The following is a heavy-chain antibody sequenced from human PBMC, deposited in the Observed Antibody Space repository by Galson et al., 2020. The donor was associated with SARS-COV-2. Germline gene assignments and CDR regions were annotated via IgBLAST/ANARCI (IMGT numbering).Heavy chain of an antibody. D-gene: IGHD3-10*01. V-gene: IGHV4-34*01. Sequence: PPGKGLEWIVEINHSGSTNYNPSLKSRVTISVDTSKNQFSLKLSSVTAADTAVYYCARIRITMVRGVIGFDYWGQGTLVTVSS. CDR3: ARIRITMVRGVIGFDY. J-gene: IGHJ4*02. CDR2: INHSGST.